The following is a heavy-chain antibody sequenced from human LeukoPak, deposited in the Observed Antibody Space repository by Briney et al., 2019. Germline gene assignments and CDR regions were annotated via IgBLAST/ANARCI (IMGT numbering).Heavy chain of an antibody. V-gene: IGHV1-18*01. CDR2: ISAYNGNT. J-gene: IGHJ6*03. CDR1: GYTFTSYG. Sequence: ASVKVSCKASGYTFTSYGISWVRQAPGQGLEWMGWISAYNGNTNYAQKLQGRVTMTTDTSTSTAYMELRSLRSDDTAVYYCARDSHSSITIFGVGAYYYYMDVWGKGTTVTVSS. D-gene: IGHD3-3*01. CDR3: ARDSHSSITIFGVGAYYYYMDV.